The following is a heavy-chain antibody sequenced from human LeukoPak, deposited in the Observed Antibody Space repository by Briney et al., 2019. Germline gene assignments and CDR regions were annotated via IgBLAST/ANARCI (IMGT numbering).Heavy chain of an antibody. J-gene: IGHJ4*02. CDR2: ISSSSSTI. V-gene: IGHV3-48*04. CDR3: ARDEAYYYDSSGYHDY. CDR1: GFTFSSYS. D-gene: IGHD3-22*01. Sequence: GGSLRLSRAASGFTFSSYSMNWVRQAPGKGLEWVSYISSSSSTIYYADSVKGRFTISRDNAKNSLYLQMNSLRAEDTAVYYCARDEAYYYDSSGYHDYWGQGTLVTVSS.